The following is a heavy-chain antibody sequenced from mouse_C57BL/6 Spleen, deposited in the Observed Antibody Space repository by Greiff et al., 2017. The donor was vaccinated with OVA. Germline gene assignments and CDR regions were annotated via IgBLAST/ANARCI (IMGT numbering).Heavy chain of an antibody. V-gene: IGHV1-15*01. CDR1: GYTFTDYE. Sequence: VQLQQSGAELVRPGASVTLSCKASGYTFTDYEMHWVKQTPVHGLEWIGAIDPETGGTAYNQKFKGKAILTADKSSSTAYMELRSLTSEDSAVYYCTRGRGYGNPGYYFDYGGQGTTLTVSS. D-gene: IGHD2-1*01. CDR3: TRGRGYGNPGYYFDY. CDR2: IDPETGGT. J-gene: IGHJ2*01.